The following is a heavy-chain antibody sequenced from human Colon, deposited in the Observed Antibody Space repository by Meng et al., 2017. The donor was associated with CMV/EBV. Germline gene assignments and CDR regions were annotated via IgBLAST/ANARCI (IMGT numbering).Heavy chain of an antibody. D-gene: IGHD1-7*01. J-gene: IGHJ4*02. CDR3: AKFRETKRDY. CDR1: GFTFSSYG. Sequence: QVALGESWGGLVQPGGSVRLSCVVSGFTFSSYGMHWVRQVPGKGLEWVAFMTYDGGKEYYADSVQGRFTISRDNFKNTLYLQMNSLRAEDTAIYYCAKFRETKRDYWGQGTLVTVSS. V-gene: IGHV3-30*02. CDR2: MTYDGGKE.